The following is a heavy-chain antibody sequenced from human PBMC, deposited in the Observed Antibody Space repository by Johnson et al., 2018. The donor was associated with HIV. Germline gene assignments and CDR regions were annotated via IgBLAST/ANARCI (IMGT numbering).Heavy chain of an antibody. V-gene: IGHV3-7*05. D-gene: IGHD3-10*01. Sequence: VQLVESGGGLVQPGGSLRLSCAASGFTFRSYWMSWVRQAPGTGLEWVANINLDGSEKNYVDSVKGRFTISRDNAKNSLYLQMNSLRVEDTAVYYCARVAWFAFDLWGQGTMVTVSS. CDR3: ARVAWFAFDL. CDR2: INLDGSEK. CDR1: GFTFRSYW. J-gene: IGHJ3*01.